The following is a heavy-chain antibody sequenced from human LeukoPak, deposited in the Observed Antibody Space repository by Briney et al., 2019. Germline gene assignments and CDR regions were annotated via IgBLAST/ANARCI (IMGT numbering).Heavy chain of an antibody. CDR1: GGSISSYY. CDR3: ARDYPRRWELLGGWFDP. D-gene: IGHD1-26*01. J-gene: IGHJ5*02. CDR2: IYTSGST. V-gene: IGHV4-4*07. Sequence: SETLSLTCTVSGGSISSYYWSWIRQPPGKGLEWIGRIYTSGSTNYNPSLKSRVTMSVDTSKNQFSLKLSSVTAADTAVYYCARDYPRRWELLGGWFDPWGQGTLVTVSS.